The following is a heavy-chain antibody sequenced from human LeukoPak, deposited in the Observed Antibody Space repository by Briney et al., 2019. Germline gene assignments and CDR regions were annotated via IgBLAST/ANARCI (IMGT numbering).Heavy chain of an antibody. D-gene: IGHD4-17*01. CDR3: AREGRDYEDAFDI. CDR2: ISYDGSNE. J-gene: IGHJ3*02. Sequence: GGSPRLSCAASGFTFSTHTMHWVRQAPGKGLEWVAGISYDGSNEFYADSVKGRFTISRDNSNNMLYLQMNSLRAEDTAVYYCAREGRDYEDAFDIWGQGTMVTVSS. V-gene: IGHV3-30-3*01. CDR1: GFTFSTHT.